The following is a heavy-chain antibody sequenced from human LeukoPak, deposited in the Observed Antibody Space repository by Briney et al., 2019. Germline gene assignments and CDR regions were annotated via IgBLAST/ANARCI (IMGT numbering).Heavy chain of an antibody. D-gene: IGHD4-23*01. J-gene: IGHJ4*02. Sequence: GGSLRLSCAASGFSFSSYAMHWVRQTPGKGLEFVSAISTDGSRTYYANSVKGRFTISRDNSKSTLYLQMGSVRADDMAVYYCARPAVGSNGLDYWGRGILVTVSS. CDR3: ARPAVGSNGLDY. CDR2: ISTDGSRT. CDR1: GFSFSSYA. V-gene: IGHV3-64*01.